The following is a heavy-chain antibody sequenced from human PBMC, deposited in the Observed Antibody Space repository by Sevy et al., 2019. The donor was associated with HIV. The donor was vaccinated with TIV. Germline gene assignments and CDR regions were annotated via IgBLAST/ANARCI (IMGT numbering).Heavy chain of an antibody. CDR1: GGTFSSYA. J-gene: IGHJ4*02. V-gene: IGHV1-69*13. CDR3: AREMGTGHPFDY. Sequence: SVKVSCKASGGTFSSYAISWVRQAPGQGLEWMGGIIPIFGTANYAQKFQGRVTITADESTSTAYMELSSLRSEDTAVYYCAREMGTGHPFDYWGQGTLVTVSS. D-gene: IGHD2-21*02. CDR2: IIPIFGTA.